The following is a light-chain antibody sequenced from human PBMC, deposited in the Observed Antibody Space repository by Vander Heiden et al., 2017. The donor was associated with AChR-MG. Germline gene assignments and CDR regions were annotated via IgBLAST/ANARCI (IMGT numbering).Light chain of an antibody. Sequence: IQLTQSPSTLAAAVGDRVTITCRASQSISSWLAWYQQKPGKAPKLLIYKASSSESGVPSRFSGSGSGTEFTLTISSLQPDDFATYYCQQYNSYSGTFGQGTKLEIK. CDR2: KAS. V-gene: IGKV1-5*03. CDR1: QSISSW. J-gene: IGKJ2*01. CDR3: QQYNSYSGT.